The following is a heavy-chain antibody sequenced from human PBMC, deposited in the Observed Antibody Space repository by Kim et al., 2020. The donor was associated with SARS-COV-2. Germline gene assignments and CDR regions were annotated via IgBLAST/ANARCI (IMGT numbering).Heavy chain of an antibody. CDR3: ARDSKWLRFDY. V-gene: IGHV6-1*01. Sequence: NDYAVSVKSRITINPDTSKNQFSLQLNSVTPEDTAVYYCARDSKWLRFDYWGQGTLVTVSS. D-gene: IGHD5-12*01. CDR2: N. J-gene: IGHJ4*02.